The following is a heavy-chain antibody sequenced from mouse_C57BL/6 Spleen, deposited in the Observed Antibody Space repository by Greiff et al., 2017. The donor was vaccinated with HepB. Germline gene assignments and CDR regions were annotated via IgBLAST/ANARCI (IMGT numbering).Heavy chain of an antibody. V-gene: IGHV1-66*01. CDR3: ARGELARFDY. CDR1: GYSFTSYY. D-gene: IGHD4-1*01. CDR2: IYPGSGNT. J-gene: IGHJ2*01. Sequence: QVHVKQSGPELVKPGASVKISCKASGYSFTSYYIHWVKQRPGQGLEWIGWIYPGSGNTKYNEKFKGKATLTADTSSSTAYMQLSSLTSEDSAVYYCARGELARFDYWGQGTTLTVSS.